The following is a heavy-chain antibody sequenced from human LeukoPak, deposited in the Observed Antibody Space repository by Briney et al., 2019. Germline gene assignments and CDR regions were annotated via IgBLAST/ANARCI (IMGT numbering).Heavy chain of an antibody. CDR2: IKQDGSEK. J-gene: IGHJ4*02. CDR1: GFTFSSYW. Sequence: GGSLRLSCAASGFTFSSYWMSWVRQAPGKGLEWVANIKQDGSEKYYVDSVKGRFTISRDNAKNSLYLQMNSLRAEDTAVYYCAKSISSNYGDYFDYWGQGTLVTVSS. CDR3: AKSISSNYGDYFDY. D-gene: IGHD4-17*01. V-gene: IGHV3-7*01.